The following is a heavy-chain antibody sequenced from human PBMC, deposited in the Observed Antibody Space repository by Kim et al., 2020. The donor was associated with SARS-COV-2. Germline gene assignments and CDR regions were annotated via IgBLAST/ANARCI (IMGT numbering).Heavy chain of an antibody. CDR2: FDPEDGET. J-gene: IGHJ4*02. V-gene: IGHV1-24*01. CDR1: GYTLTELS. CDR3: ATGLSYSSSSGRHDY. Sequence: ASVKVSCKVSGYTLTELSMHWVRQAPGKGLEWMGGFDPEDGETIYAQKFQGRVTMTEDTSTDTAYMELSSLRSEDTAVYYCATGLSYSSSSGRHDYWGQGTLVTVSS. D-gene: IGHD6-6*01.